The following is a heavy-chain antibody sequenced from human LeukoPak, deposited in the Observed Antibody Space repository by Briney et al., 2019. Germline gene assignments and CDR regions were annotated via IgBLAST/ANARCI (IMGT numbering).Heavy chain of an antibody. CDR2: TYYSGST. V-gene: IGHV4-59*01. Sequence: SETLSLTCTVSGGSISSYYWSWIRQPPGKGLEWIGYTYYSGSTNYNPSLKSRVTISVDTSKNQFSLKLSSVTAADTAVYYCARDLGFTEDLVGATDANAFDIWGQGTMVTVSS. J-gene: IGHJ3*02. CDR1: GGSISSYY. D-gene: IGHD1-26*01. CDR3: ARDLGFTEDLVGATDANAFDI.